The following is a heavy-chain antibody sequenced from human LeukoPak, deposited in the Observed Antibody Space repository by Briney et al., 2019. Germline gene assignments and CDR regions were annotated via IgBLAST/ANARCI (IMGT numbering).Heavy chain of an antibody. CDR2: ISGSGGTT. Sequence: PGGSLRLSCVASGFSFSDSTMSWVRQAAEKGLEWVSGISGSGGTTYYADSVKGRFTISRDNSKNSLSLQVSSLRAEDTAVYYCAKTNGYYSDWGQGTLVTVSS. CDR3: AKTNGYYSD. V-gene: IGHV3-23*01. D-gene: IGHD3-22*01. CDR1: GFSFSDST. J-gene: IGHJ4*02.